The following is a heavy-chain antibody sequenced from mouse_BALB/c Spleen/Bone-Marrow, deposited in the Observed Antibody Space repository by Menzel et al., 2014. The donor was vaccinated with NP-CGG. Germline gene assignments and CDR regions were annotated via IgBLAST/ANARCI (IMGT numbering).Heavy chain of an antibody. CDR3: TRDMGGILFDS. D-gene: IGHD4-1*01. J-gene: IGHJ2*01. CDR1: GFTFIDYY. V-gene: IGHV7-3*02. Sequence: EVKLQESGGGLVQPGGSLRLSCVTSGFTFIDYYMNWVRQPPGKALEWVGFIRNKAYGYTTEYSASVKGRFTISRDNSQSILYLQMNTPRAEDSATYYCTRDMGGILFDSWGQGTTLTVSS. CDR2: IRNKAYGYTT.